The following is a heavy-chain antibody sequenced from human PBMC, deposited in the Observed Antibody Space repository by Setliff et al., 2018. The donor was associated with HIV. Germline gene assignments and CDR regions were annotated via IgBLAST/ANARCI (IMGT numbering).Heavy chain of an antibody. CDR1: GYTFTSQH. J-gene: IGHJ4*02. CDR3: ARGAPAINDY. D-gene: IGHD6-25*01. V-gene: IGHV1-8*01. CDR2: MNPNSANT. Sequence: GASVKVSCKASGYTFTSQHLRWVRQAPGQGPEWMGWMNPNSANTGYAQKFQGRVTMTRNTSISTAYMELSSLRSDDTAVYYCARGAPAINDYWGQGTLVTVSS.